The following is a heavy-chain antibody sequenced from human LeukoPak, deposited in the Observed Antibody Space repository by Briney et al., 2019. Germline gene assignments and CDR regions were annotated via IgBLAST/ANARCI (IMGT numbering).Heavy chain of an antibody. D-gene: IGHD3-10*01. CDR1: GYIFTSYW. CDR3: ARPYDYGSGSDAFDI. V-gene: IGHV5-51*01. CDR2: IYPGDSDT. J-gene: IGHJ3*02. Sequence: GESLKISCKGSGYIFTSYWIGWVRQMPGKGLEWMGIIYPGDSDTRYSPSFQGQVTISADKSISTAYLQWSSLKASDTAMYYCARPYDYGSGSDAFDIWGQGTMVTVSP.